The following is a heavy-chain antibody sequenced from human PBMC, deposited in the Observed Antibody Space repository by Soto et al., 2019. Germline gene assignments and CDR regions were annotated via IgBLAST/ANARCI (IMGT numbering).Heavy chain of an antibody. CDR1: GGSISSGDYY. CDR2: IYYSGST. V-gene: IGHV4-30-4*01. Sequence: SETLSLTCTVSGGSISSGDYYWSWIRQPPGKGLEWIGYIYYSGSTYYNPSLKSRVTISVDTSKNQFSLKLSSVTAADTAVYYCARDSSSLVGWFDPWGQGTLVTVSS. CDR3: ARDSSSLVGWFDP. D-gene: IGHD6-13*01. J-gene: IGHJ5*02.